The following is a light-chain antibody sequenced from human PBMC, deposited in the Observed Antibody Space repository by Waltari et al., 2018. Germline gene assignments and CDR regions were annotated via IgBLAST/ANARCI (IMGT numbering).Light chain of an antibody. V-gene: IGLV1-51*02. CDR1: RSNIGNNY. CDR3: GTWDSSLSGAV. Sequence: QSVLTQPPSVSAAPGQRVTISCSGGRSNIGNNYLSWYRQFPGTAPKLLIYEDTERPSGIAGRFSGSKSGTSATLDITGLQAGDEADYYCGTWDSSLSGAVFGGGTHLTVL. CDR2: EDT. J-gene: IGLJ7*01.